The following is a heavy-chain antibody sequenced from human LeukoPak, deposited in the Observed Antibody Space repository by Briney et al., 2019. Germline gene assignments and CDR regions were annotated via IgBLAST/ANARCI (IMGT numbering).Heavy chain of an antibody. CDR3: ARLSAWRLDY. D-gene: IGHD6-19*01. CDR2: ISHTGSTM. V-gene: IGHV3-48*04. Sequence: GGSLRLSCAASGFRFSSYSMNWVRQAPGKGLEWVSYISHTGSTMSYADSVKGRFTISRDNARNSLHLQMNSLRAEDTAVYYCARLSAWRLDYWGQGTLVTVSS. CDR1: GFRFSSYS. J-gene: IGHJ4*02.